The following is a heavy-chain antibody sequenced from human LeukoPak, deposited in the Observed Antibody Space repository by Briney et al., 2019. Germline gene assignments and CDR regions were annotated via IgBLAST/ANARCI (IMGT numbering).Heavy chain of an antibody. D-gene: IGHD6-19*01. Sequence: GGSLRLSCAASGFTFSSYAMTWVRQAPGKGLEWVSAVSGSGGHTCYADSVKGRFTISRDNAKNSLYLQMNSLRAEDTAVYYCARGAVAGTQFDYWGQGTLVTVSS. CDR3: ARGAVAGTQFDY. CDR1: GFTFSSYA. CDR2: VSGSGGHT. J-gene: IGHJ4*02. V-gene: IGHV3-23*01.